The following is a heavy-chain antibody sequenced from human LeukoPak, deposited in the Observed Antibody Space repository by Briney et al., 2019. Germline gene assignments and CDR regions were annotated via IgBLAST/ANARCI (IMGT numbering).Heavy chain of an antibody. CDR2: INPNSGGT. J-gene: IGHJ6*02. D-gene: IGHD2-15*01. CDR3: ARMATLLSYYYGMDV. Sequence: GASVKVSCTASGYTFTGYYMHWVRPAPGQGLEWMGRINPNSGGTNYAQKFQGRVTMTRDTSISTAYMELSRLRSDDTAVYYCARMATLLSYYYGMDVWGQGTTVTVSS. CDR1: GYTFTGYY. V-gene: IGHV1-2*06.